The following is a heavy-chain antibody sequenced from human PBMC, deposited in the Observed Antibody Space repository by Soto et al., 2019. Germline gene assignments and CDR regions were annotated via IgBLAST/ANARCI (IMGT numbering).Heavy chain of an antibody. CDR1: GFTVSTKY. Sequence: VQLVESGGGLVQPGGSLRLSCAASGFTVSTKYMSWVRQAPGKGLEWVSVIYSGGSTFYADSVRGRFTISRDNSKNTVNLQMNSLRAEHTAGYYCARDPWAADYWGHLTLVTVSS. D-gene: IGHD3-16*01. CDR3: ARDPWAADY. CDR2: IYSGGST. J-gene: IGHJ4*01. V-gene: IGHV3-66*01.